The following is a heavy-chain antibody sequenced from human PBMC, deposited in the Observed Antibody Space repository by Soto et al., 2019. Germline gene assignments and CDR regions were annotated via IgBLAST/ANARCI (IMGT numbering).Heavy chain of an antibody. CDR2: IYYSGTT. CDR1: GYSISSSNW. CDR3: ASREIQGPIDY. Sequence: QVQLQESGPGLVKPSDTLSLTCAVSGYSISSSNWWGWIRQPPGKGLEWIGYIYYSGTTYYNPSLKSRVTMSVDTSKNQCSLKLASVTAVDTAVYYCASREIQGPIDYWGQGTLVTVSS. V-gene: IGHV4-28*01. D-gene: IGHD1-26*01. J-gene: IGHJ4*02.